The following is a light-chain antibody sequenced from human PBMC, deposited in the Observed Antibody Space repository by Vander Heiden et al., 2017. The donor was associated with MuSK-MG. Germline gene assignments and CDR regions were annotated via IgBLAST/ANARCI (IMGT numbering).Light chain of an antibody. V-gene: IGLV4-69*01. J-gene: IGLJ2*01. CDR3: QIWGTGTLGV. CDR2: VNSDGSH. Sequence: QFVLTQSPSASASLGASVQLTCTLSRGHSSNAIAWHPPQPETGPRFLLQVNSDGSHNRGDGIPDRFSGSSSGAERYLTISSLQSEDEADYYCQIWGTGTLGVFGGGTKLTVL. CDR1: RGHSSNA.